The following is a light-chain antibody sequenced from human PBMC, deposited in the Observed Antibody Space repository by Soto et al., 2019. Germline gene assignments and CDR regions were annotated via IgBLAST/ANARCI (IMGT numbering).Light chain of an antibody. CDR1: SGHSSYA. J-gene: IGLJ3*02. V-gene: IGLV4-69*01. CDR2: LNSDGSH. Sequence: QTVVTQSPSASASLGASVKLTCTLSSGHSSYAIAWHQQQPEKGPRYLMKLNSDGSHSKGDGIPDRFSGSSSGAERYLTISSLQSEDEADDYCQTWGTGLQVFGGGTKLTVL. CDR3: QTWGTGLQV.